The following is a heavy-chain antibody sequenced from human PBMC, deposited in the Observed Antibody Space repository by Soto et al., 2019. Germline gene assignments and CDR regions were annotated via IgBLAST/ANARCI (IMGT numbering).Heavy chain of an antibody. CDR3: ARGLGYCNVGSCSGAFDM. CDR1: GLSFSSDN. V-gene: IGHV3-21*01. J-gene: IGHJ3*02. CDR2: ISGSSSYI. D-gene: IGHD2-15*01. Sequence: EVQLVESGGGLVKPGGSLRLSCTASGLSFSSDNMNWVRQAPGKGLEWVSSISGSSSYIYYADSVKGRFTISRDNAKNSVYLQMNSLRAEDTAVYYCARGLGYCNVGSCSGAFDMWGQGTMVTVSS.